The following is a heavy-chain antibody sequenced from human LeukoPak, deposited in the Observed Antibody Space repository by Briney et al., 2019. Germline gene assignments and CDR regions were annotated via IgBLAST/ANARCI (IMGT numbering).Heavy chain of an antibody. J-gene: IGHJ4*02. CDR2: IYYSGST. V-gene: IGHV4-59*01. CDR1: GGSISSYY. Sequence: SETLSLTCTVSGGSISSYYWSWIRQPPGKGLDWSGYIYYSGSTNYNPSLKSRVTISVDTYKNQFSLKLSSVTAADTAVYYCARWGSYYDSSGSFDYWGQGTLVTVSS. D-gene: IGHD3-22*01. CDR3: ARWGSYYDSSGSFDY.